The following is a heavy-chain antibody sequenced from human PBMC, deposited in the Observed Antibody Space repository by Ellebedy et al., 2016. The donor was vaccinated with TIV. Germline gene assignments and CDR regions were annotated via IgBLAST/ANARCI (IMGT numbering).Heavy chain of an antibody. CDR2: IYFSGIT. V-gene: IGHV4-59*01. CDR1: GGSISTFY. J-gene: IGHJ4*02. Sequence: MPGGSLRLSCNVSGGSISTFYWSWIRQPPGKGLEWIGYIYFSGITNYNPSLKSRVTMSVDTSKNQFSLKLSSVTTADTAVYYCARWVGHFDFWGQGAQVTVSS. CDR3: ARWVGHFDF. D-gene: IGHD1-26*01.